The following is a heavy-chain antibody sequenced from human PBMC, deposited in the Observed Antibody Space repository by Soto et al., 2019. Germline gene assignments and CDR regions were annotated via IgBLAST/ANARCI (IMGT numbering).Heavy chain of an antibody. CDR1: GGSISSGDYY. V-gene: IGHV4-30-4*01. CDR3: ARDQVSGDFWSGPKGYYGMDV. CDR2: IYYSGST. Sequence: SETLSLTCTVSGGSISSGDYYWSWIRQPPGKGLEWIGYIYYSGSTYYNPSLKSRVTISVDTSKNQFSLKLSSVTAADTAVYYCARDQVSGDFWSGPKGYYGMDVWGQGTTVTVSS. J-gene: IGHJ6*02. D-gene: IGHD3-3*01.